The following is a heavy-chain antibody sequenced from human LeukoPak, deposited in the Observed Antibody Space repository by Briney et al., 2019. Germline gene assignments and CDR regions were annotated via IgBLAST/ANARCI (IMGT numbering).Heavy chain of an antibody. CDR2: ISISSRKI. J-gene: IGHJ4*02. V-gene: IGHV3-21*05. Sequence: GQSLRLSCAASGFTFSNYGMNWVRQAPGKGLEWVSYISISSRKINYADSVRGRVTIARNNAESSLDLQMNSLRVDDRAIYYCTRGGAARPDYWGQGTLVTVSS. D-gene: IGHD6-6*01. CDR3: TRGGAARPDY. CDR1: GFTFSNYG.